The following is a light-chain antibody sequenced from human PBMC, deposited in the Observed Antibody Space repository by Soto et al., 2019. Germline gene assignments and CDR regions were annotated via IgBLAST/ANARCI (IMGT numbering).Light chain of an antibody. CDR2: KAS. Sequence: DIQMTQSPSTLSASVGDRVTITCRASQSISSWLAWYQQKPGKAPKLLIYKASSLKSGVTSRFSGSGSGTEFTLTISSLQPDDFAAYYCQQYNSYSVTFGPGTKVDIK. CDR1: QSISSW. J-gene: IGKJ3*01. CDR3: QQYNSYSVT. V-gene: IGKV1-5*03.